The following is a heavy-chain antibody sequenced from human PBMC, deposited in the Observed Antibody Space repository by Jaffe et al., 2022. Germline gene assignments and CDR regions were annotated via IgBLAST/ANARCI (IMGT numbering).Heavy chain of an antibody. CDR2: IYPGDSDT. CDR1: GYSFTSYW. CDR3: VTHPARAGSGSYGNFDY. J-gene: IGHJ4*02. V-gene: IGHV5-51*03. D-gene: IGHD3-10*01. Sequence: EVQLVQSGAEVKKPGESLKISCKGSGYSFTSYWIGWVRQMPGKGLEWMGIIYPGDSDTRYSPSFQGQVTISADKSISTAYLQWSSLKASDTAMYYCVTHPARAGSGSYGNFDYWGQGTLVTVSS.